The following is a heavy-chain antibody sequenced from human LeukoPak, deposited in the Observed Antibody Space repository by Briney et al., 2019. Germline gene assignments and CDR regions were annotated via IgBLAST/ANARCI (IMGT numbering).Heavy chain of an antibody. V-gene: IGHV3-48*03. J-gene: IGHJ4*02. CDR3: VRDVSYYRSGPHFDS. CDR2: ISSSGSTI. Sequence: GGSLRLSCAASGFTFSSYEMNWVRQAPGKGLEWVSYISSSGSTIYYADSVKGRFTISRDNAKNSLYLQMNSLRAEDTAVYYCVRDVSYYRSGPHFDSWGQGTLVTVSS. D-gene: IGHD3-10*01. CDR1: GFTFSSYE.